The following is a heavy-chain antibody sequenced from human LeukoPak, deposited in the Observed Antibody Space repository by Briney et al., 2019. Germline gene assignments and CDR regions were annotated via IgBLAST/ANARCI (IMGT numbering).Heavy chain of an antibody. CDR3: VRDFRGAPSFDS. CDR2: INSDGSSI. J-gene: IGHJ4*02. CDR1: GFTFSSYW. V-gene: IGHV3-74*01. D-gene: IGHD3-16*01. Sequence: GSLRLSCAASGFTFSSYWMHWVRQALGKGLVWVSRINSDGSSINYADSVKGRFTISRDNAKNTLYLQMNSLGAEDTAVYYCVRDFRGAPSFDSWGQGTLVTVSS.